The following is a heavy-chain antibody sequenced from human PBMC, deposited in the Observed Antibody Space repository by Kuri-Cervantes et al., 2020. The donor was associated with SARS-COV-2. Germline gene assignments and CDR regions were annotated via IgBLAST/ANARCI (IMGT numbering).Heavy chain of an antibody. CDR3: AKDPSKTPYYMDV. V-gene: IGHV3-11*04. Sequence: GESLKISCAASGFTFSDYYMSWIRQAPGKGLEWVSYISSSGSTIYYADSVKGRFTISRDNAKNSLYLQMNSLRAEDTAVYYCAKDPSKTPYYMDVWGKGTTVTVSS. CDR2: ISSSGSTI. CDR1: GFTFSDYY. J-gene: IGHJ6*03.